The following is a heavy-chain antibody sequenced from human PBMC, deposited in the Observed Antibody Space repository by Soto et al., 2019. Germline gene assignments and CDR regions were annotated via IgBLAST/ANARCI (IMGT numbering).Heavy chain of an antibody. CDR1: GVNFNNYG. D-gene: IGHD3-22*01. CDR3: VREDSIIIPAGSDF. CDR2: VSKSDYT. J-gene: IGHJ4*01. Sequence: GGSLRLSFAVSGVNFNNYGMNWVRQAPGKGLEWVSSVSKSDYTCYSDSVEGRFTISRDNAKNSVSLQMNTLRAEDTAVYYCVREDSIIIPAGSDFRGQGTLVTVSS. V-gene: IGHV3-21*01.